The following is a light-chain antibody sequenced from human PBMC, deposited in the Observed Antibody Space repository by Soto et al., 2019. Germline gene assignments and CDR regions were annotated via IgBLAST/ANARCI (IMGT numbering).Light chain of an antibody. V-gene: IGKV4-1*01. CDR1: QNLLYSSNNKNY. Sequence: DIVMTQSPDSLAVSLGERATINCKSSQNLLYSSNNKNYLAWYQLKPGQPPKLLISWVSTRESGVPDRFSGSGSGTDFTLTISSLQAEDVAVYFCQQYYSTPPVTFGQGTRLEIK. J-gene: IGKJ5*01. CDR2: WVS. CDR3: QQYYSTPPVT.